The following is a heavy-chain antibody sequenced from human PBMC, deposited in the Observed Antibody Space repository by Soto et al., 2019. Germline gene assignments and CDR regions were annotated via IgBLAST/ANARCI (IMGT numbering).Heavy chain of an antibody. J-gene: IGHJ6*02. CDR1: GYTFIGYY. Sequence: ASVKVSCKASGYTFIGYYIHWVRQAPGQGLEWMGWINPNSGGTNYAQRFQGWVTMTRNRSISTAYMELSRLKSDDTAVYYCARVGGGLASLGYYGMDVWGQGTTVTVSS. CDR3: ARVGGGLASLGYYGMDV. D-gene: IGHD3-10*01. V-gene: IGHV1-2*04. CDR2: INPNSGGT.